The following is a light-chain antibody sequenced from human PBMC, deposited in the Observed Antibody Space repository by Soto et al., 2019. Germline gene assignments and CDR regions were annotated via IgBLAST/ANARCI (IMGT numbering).Light chain of an antibody. V-gene: IGKV3-15*01. CDR2: GAS. CDR3: QQYNNWPLT. Sequence: EVVMTQSPATLSVSPGERATLSCRASQSVSSNLAWYQQKPGQAPRLLIYGASTRATGVPARFGGSGSGTEFTLTISSLQSEDLAVYSCQQYNNWPLTFGGGTQVEIK. J-gene: IGKJ4*01. CDR1: QSVSSN.